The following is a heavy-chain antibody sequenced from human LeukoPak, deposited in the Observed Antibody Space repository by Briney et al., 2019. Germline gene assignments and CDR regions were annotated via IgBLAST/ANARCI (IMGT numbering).Heavy chain of an antibody. V-gene: IGHV3-23*01. CDR3: AKSSRYGTGWYGRIDY. CDR2: ISDRGDNK. Sequence: GGSLRLSCAASGFTFSSHTMSWVRQAPGKGLEWVSAISDRGDNKQYTDSVKGRLTISRDNSKNTLYLQMNSLRADDTAVYYCAKSSRYGTGWYGRIDYWGQGTLVTVS. D-gene: IGHD6-19*01. J-gene: IGHJ4*02. CDR1: GFTFSSHT.